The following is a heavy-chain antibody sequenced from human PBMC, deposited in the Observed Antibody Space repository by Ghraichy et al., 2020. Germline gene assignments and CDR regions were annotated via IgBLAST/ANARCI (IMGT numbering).Heavy chain of an antibody. J-gene: IGHJ6*02. D-gene: IGHD3-22*01. CDR2: ISYDGSNK. CDR3: AKERDTSGYYSFRGDYYGMDV. V-gene: IGHV3-30*18. CDR1: GFTFSKYG. Sequence: GGSLRLSCAVSGFTFSKYGMHWVRQAPGKGLEWVAVISYDGSNKYYADSGRFTISRDNSKNTLYLQMNFLRTEDTAVYDCAKERDTSGYYSFRGDYYGMDVWGQGTTVTVSS.